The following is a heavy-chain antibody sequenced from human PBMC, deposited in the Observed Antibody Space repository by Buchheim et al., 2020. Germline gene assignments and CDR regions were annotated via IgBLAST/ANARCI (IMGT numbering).Heavy chain of an antibody. CDR1: GFTFSTHS. D-gene: IGHD6-19*01. J-gene: IGHJ4*02. Sequence: EVQLVESGGGLVKPGGSLRLSCAASGFTFSTHSMSWVRQAPGKGLEWVSSITAGGTFIYYADSVKGRFTISRDNAKNSLFLQMTGLGADDTAVYFCARDSGRAWSNFDFWGQGAL. V-gene: IGHV3-21*01. CDR2: ITAGGTFI. CDR3: ARDSGRAWSNFDF.